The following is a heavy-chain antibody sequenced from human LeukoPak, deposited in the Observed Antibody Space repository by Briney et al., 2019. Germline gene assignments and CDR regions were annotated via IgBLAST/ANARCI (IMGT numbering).Heavy chain of an antibody. CDR1: GGSISSGGYY. D-gene: IGHD5-18*01. CDR2: INHSGST. V-gene: IGHV4-39*07. Sequence: SETLSLTCTVSGGSISSGGYYWSWIRQPPGKGLEWIGEINHSGSTNYNPSLKSRVTISVDTSKNQFSLKLSSVTAADTAVYYCARRRGYSYYNWFDPWGQGTLVTVSS. J-gene: IGHJ5*02. CDR3: ARRRGYSYYNWFDP.